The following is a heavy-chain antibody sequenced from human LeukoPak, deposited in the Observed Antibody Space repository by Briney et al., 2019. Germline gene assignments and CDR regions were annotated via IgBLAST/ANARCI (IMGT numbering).Heavy chain of an antibody. CDR1: GFTFSSYW. CDR3: GRGDYWAPLFLDV. CDR2: IKQDGSEK. D-gene: IGHD4-17*01. V-gene: IGHV3-7*04. J-gene: IGHJ6*04. Sequence: PGGSLRLSCAASGFTFSSYWMSWVRQAPGKGLEWVANIKQDGSEKYYVDSVKGRFTISRDNAKNSLYLQMNSLRAEDTAVYYCGRGDYWAPLFLDVWGKGTTVTISS.